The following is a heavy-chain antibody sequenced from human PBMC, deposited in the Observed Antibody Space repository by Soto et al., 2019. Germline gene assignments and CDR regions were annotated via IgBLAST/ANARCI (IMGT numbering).Heavy chain of an antibody. V-gene: IGHV3-53*01. Sequence: EVQLVESGGGVIQPGGSLRLSCAASGFIVSNIYMSWVRQAPGKGLEWVASIYSGGVTYYSASVKGRFNLSRDASKNALSLEMNSLRVEDTAIYYCAIDRLDFGGECAYWGQGTLVTVSS. D-gene: IGHD4-17*01. CDR1: GFIVSNIY. J-gene: IGHJ4*02. CDR2: IYSGGVT. CDR3: AIDRLDFGGECAY.